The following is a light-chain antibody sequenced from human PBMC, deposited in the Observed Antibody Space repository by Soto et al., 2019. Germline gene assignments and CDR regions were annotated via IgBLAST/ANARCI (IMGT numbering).Light chain of an antibody. Sequence: DIQMTQSPSSLSASVGDRVTITCRASRSVSNYLNWYQQKPGKAPKLLIYAASSMQSGVPSRFSVSGSGTDFTLSIRSLQPEDFATYYCEQGHSIPLSFGQGTKVEIK. CDR1: RSVSNY. CDR2: AAS. J-gene: IGKJ1*01. V-gene: IGKV1-39*01. CDR3: EQGHSIPLS.